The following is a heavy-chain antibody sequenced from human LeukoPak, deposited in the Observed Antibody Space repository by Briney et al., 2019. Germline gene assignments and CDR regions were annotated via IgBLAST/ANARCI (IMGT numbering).Heavy chain of an antibody. CDR1: GGPISSGDYY. CDR3: ASVCTSCYTFHDY. D-gene: IGHD2-2*02. J-gene: IGHJ4*02. Sequence: PSETLSLTCTVSGGPISSGDYYWSWIRQPPGKGLEWIGYIYYSGSTYYNPSLKSRVTISVDTSKNQFSPKLSSVTAADTAVYYCASVCTSCYTFHDYWGQGTLVTVSS. V-gene: IGHV4-30-4*08. CDR2: IYYSGST.